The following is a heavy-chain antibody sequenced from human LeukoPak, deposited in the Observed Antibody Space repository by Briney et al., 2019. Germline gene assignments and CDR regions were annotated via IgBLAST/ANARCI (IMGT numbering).Heavy chain of an antibody. Sequence: SETLSLTCTVSGVSISSSNSYWGWIRQPAEKGLEWIGHIYTGGTTKYNPSLKSRVTMSLDTSKKQFALKLSSVTAADTAVYYCARLYCSGGSCYDYYFDYWGQGTLVTVSS. CDR3: ARLYCSGGSCYDYYFDY. CDR2: IYTGGTT. J-gene: IGHJ4*02. D-gene: IGHD2-15*01. CDR1: GVSISSSNSY. V-gene: IGHV4-61*09.